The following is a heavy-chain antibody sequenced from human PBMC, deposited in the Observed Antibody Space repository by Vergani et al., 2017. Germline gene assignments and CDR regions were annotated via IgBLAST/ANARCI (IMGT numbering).Heavy chain of an antibody. D-gene: IGHD3-9*01. CDR1: GLPVSGFAFNTYA. CDR3: ARARCIETCYMSNWLDS. Sequence: VQLVETGGGVVQPGGSLRLSCAASGLPVSGFAFNTYAMIWVRQAPGKGLEWVSGISATGDENTDYADSVKGRFTISRDNAQNTLYLQMNSLRVEDTGVYYCARARCIETCYMSNWLDSWGQGTLVTVSS. CDR2: ISATGDENT. J-gene: IGHJ5*01. V-gene: IGHV3-23*04.